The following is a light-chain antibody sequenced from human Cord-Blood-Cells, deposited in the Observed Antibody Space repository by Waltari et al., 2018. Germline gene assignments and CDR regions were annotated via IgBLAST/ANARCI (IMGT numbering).Light chain of an antibody. CDR1: QSISSY. CDR3: QQSYSTPWT. V-gene: IGKV1-39*01. CDR2: AAS. Sequence: DIQMTQYPYSLSASVGDRVNITCRASQSISSYLNWYQQKPGKAPKLLIYAASSLQSGVPSRFSGSVSGTDFTLTISSLQPEDFATYYCQQSYSTPWTFGQGTNVEIK. J-gene: IGKJ1*01.